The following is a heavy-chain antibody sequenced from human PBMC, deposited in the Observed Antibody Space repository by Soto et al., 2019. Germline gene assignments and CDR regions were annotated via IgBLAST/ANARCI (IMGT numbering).Heavy chain of an antibody. Sequence: SETLSLTCTVSGGSISSYYWSWIRQPPGKGLEWIGYIYYSGSTNYNPSLKSRVTITVDTSKNQFSLKLSSVTAADTAVYYCARGGYYYYMDVWGKGTTVTVSS. V-gene: IGHV4-59*08. D-gene: IGHD3-16*01. CDR2: IYYSGST. CDR3: ARGGYYYYMDV. J-gene: IGHJ6*03. CDR1: GGSISSYY.